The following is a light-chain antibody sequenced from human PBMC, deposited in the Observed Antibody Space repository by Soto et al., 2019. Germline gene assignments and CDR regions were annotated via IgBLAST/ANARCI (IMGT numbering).Light chain of an antibody. Sequence: QSALTQPPSASGSPGQSVTISCTGTSSDIGGYNYVSWYQQHPGNGPKLMIYEVNKRPSGVPDRFSGSKSGNTASLTVAGLQAEDEADYYCSSYAGSNNYVFVTVTKLTVL. V-gene: IGLV2-8*01. CDR1: SSDIGGYNY. CDR3: SSYAGSNNYV. CDR2: EVN. J-gene: IGLJ1*01.